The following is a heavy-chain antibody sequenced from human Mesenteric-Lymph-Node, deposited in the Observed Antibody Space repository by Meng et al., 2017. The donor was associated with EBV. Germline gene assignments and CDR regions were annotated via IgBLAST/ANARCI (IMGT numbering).Heavy chain of an antibody. CDR2: IYWDDDQ. J-gene: IGHJ4*02. CDR1: VG. CDR3: AHRSILRIFDY. Sequence: VGVGWIRQPPGKAPEWLGIIYWDDDQRYSPSLKSRLTITKDTSKNQVVLTMTNMDTVDTATYHCAHRSILRIFDYWGQGPLVTVSS. V-gene: IGHV2-5*02. D-gene: IGHD2-21*02.